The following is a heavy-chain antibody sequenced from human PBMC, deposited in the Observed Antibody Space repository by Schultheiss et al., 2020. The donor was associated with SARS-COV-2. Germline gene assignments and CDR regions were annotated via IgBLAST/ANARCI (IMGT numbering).Heavy chain of an antibody. J-gene: IGHJ6*02. CDR2: IYYSGST. CDR3: ARSPCSGGSCYSSMGYYGMDV. Sequence: SETLSLTCAVYGGSFSGYYWSWIRQPPGKGLEWIGYIYYSGSTSYNPSLKSRVTISVDRSKNQFSLKLSSVTAADTAVYYCARSPCSGGSCYSSMGYYGMDVWGQGTTVTVSS. V-gene: IGHV4-34*01. CDR1: GGSFSGYY. D-gene: IGHD2-15*01.